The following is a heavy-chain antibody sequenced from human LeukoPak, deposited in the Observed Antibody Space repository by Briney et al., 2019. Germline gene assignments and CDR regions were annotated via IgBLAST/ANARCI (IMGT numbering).Heavy chain of an antibody. V-gene: IGHV3-7*03. CDR2: IKLGGSEK. Sequence: PGGSLRLSCVASGFTFGKYWMSWVRQAPGKGLEWVANIKLGGSEKTYVDSVKGRFTISRDNTKNSLYLQMNSLRAEDTAVFYCARDQYDTWSRRGNFDSWGQGTLVIVSS. J-gene: IGHJ4*02. CDR1: GFTFGKYW. CDR3: ARDQYDTWSRRGNFDS. D-gene: IGHD3-3*01.